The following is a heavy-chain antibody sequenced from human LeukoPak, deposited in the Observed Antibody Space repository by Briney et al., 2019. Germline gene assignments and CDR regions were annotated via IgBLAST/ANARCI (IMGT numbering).Heavy chain of an antibody. CDR2: IIPILGIA. V-gene: IGHV1-69*04. Sequence: SVKVSCKASGGTFSSYAISWVRQAPGQGLEWMGRIIPILGIANYAQKFQGRVTITADKSTSTAYMELSSLRSEDTAVYYCASSPLYSSTDYYGMDVWGQGTTVTVSS. D-gene: IGHD6-13*01. CDR3: ASSPLYSSTDYYGMDV. CDR1: GGTFSSYA. J-gene: IGHJ6*02.